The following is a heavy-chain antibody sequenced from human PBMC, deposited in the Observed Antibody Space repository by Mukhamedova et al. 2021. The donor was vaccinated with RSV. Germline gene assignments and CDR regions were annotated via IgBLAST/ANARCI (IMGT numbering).Heavy chain of an antibody. CDR2: INWNSEIV. J-gene: IGHJ6*02. CDR3: AKDVGGLGDTAVNYGMDV. D-gene: IGHD4-11*01. Sequence: EWISGINWNSEIVDYIDAVKGRFIISRDNAKNSLYLQMNSLKDDDTAFYYCAKDVGGLGDTAVNYGMDVWGRGTTVTVSS. V-gene: IGHV3-9*01.